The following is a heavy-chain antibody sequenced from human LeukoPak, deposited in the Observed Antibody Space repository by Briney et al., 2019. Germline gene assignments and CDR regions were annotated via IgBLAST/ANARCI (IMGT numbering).Heavy chain of an antibody. CDR1: GFTFSSYA. CDR3: ARDLYYYDSSGYYGYYFDY. CDR2: ISYDGSNK. V-gene: IGHV3-30-3*01. J-gene: IGHJ4*02. Sequence: GGSLRLSCAASGFTFSSYAMHWVRQAPGKGLEWVAVISYDGSNKYYADSVKGRFTISRDNSKNTLYLQMNSLRAEDTAVYYCARDLYYYDSSGYYGYYFDYWGQGTLVTVSS. D-gene: IGHD3-22*01.